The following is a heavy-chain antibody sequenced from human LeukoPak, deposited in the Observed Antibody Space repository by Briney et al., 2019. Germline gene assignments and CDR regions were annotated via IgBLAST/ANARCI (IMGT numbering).Heavy chain of an antibody. J-gene: IGHJ4*02. CDR1: GYTLTELS. Sequence: ASVKVSCKVSGYTLTELSMHWVRQAPGKGLEWMGGFDPEDGETIYAQKFQGRVTMTEDTSTDTAYMELSGLRSEDTAVYYCATGSRYYDILTGYASYYFDHWGQGTLVTVSS. D-gene: IGHD3-9*01. V-gene: IGHV1-24*01. CDR3: ATGSRYYDILTGYASYYFDH. CDR2: FDPEDGET.